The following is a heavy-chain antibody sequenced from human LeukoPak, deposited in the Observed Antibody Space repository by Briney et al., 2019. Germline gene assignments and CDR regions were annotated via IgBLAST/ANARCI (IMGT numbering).Heavy chain of an antibody. Sequence: PSETLSLTCAVYGGSFSGYYWSWIRQPPGKGLEWIGESNHSGSTNYNPSLKRRVTISVDTSKNQFSLKLSSVTAADTAVYYCARVPPRGYSYGSGAFDIWGQGTMVTVSS. J-gene: IGHJ3*02. CDR3: ARVPPRGYSYGSGAFDI. V-gene: IGHV4-34*01. CDR1: GGSFSGYY. D-gene: IGHD5-18*01. CDR2: SNHSGST.